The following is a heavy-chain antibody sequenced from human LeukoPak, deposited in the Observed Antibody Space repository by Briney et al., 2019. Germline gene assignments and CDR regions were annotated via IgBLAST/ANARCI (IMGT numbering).Heavy chain of an antibody. CDR3: ARDQLEWLLYFDY. Sequence: GGSLRLSCAASGFTFSSYSMNWVRQAPGKGLEWVSSISSSSSYIYYADSVKGRFTISRDNAKNSLYLQMNSLRAEDSAVYYCARDQLEWLLYFDYWGQGTLVTVSS. V-gene: IGHV3-21*01. CDR1: GFTFSSYS. CDR2: ISSSSSYI. D-gene: IGHD3-3*01. J-gene: IGHJ4*02.